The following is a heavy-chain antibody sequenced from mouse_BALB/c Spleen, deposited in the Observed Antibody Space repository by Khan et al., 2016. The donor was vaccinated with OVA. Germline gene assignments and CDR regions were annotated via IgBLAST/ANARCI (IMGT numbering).Heavy chain of an antibody. Sequence: QVQLKQSGPGLVRPSQTLSITCTVSGFSLITYRFHPLLPSPLNCLEWLLLIRSGGNTDYNAAFISRLSITKDNSKSQVFFKMNSRQADDTAMYYCARNSYRYDFTYWGQGTLVTVSA. J-gene: IGHJ3*01. V-gene: IGHV2-2*01. CDR1: GFSLITYR. D-gene: IGHD2-14*01. CDR3: ARNSYRYDFTY. CDR2: IRSGGNT.